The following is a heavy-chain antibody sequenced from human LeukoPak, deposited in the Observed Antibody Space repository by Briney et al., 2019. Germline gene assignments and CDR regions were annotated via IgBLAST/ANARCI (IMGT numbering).Heavy chain of an antibody. V-gene: IGHV3-30*02. J-gene: IGHJ4*02. CDR1: GFIFSLYG. D-gene: IGHD6-13*01. CDR2: IRYDGSNK. CDR3: AKIPPAAAAVPFDY. Sequence: PGGSLRPSCAASGFIFSLYGMHWVRQAPGKGLEWVSFIRYDGSNKYYADSVKGRFTISRDNSKNTLYLQMNSLRTEDTAVYYCAKIPPAAAAVPFDYWGQGTLVTVSS.